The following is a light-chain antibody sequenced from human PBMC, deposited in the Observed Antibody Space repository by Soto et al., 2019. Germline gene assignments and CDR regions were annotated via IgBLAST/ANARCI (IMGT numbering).Light chain of an antibody. V-gene: IGLV2-23*01. CDR1: SSDVGSYNL. Sequence: QSALTQPASVSGSPGQSITISCTGTSSDVGSYNLVSWYQEHPGKAPKLMIYEDIKRPSGVSNRFSGSKSGNTASLTISGLQAEDEADYYCSSYVTSSNYVVFGGGTKLTVL. CDR2: EDI. CDR3: SSYVTSSNYVV. J-gene: IGLJ2*01.